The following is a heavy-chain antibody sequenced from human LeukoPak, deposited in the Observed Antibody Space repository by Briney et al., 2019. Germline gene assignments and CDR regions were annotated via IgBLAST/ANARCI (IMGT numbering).Heavy chain of an antibody. Sequence: SETLSLTCAVYVGSFSGYYWSWIRQPPGKGLEWIGEINHSGSTNYNPSLKSRVTISVDTSKNQFSLKLSSVTAADTAVYYCARVPGRFRANNWFDPWGQGTLVTVSS. CDR2: INHSGST. D-gene: IGHD3-3*01. CDR1: VGSFSGYY. J-gene: IGHJ5*02. V-gene: IGHV4-34*01. CDR3: ARVPGRFRANNWFDP.